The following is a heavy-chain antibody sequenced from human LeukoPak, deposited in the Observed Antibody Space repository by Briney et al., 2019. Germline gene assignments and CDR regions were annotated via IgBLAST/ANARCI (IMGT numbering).Heavy chain of an antibody. D-gene: IGHD4-17*01. V-gene: IGHV3-23*01. Sequence: GGSLRLSCAASGFTFSSYAVSWVRQAPGKGLEWVSAISGSGGSTYYADSVKGRFTISRDNSKNTLYLQMNSLRAEDTAVYYCARRLRRNYFDYWGQGTLVTVSS. CDR3: ARRLRRNYFDY. CDR1: GFTFSSYA. J-gene: IGHJ4*02. CDR2: ISGSGGST.